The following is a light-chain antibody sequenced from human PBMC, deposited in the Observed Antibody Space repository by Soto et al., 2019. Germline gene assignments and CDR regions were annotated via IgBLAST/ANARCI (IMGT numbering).Light chain of an antibody. J-gene: IGKJ1*01. CDR2: GAS. Sequence: EIVMTQSPATLSVSPGERATLSCRASQSVSSNLAWYQQKPGQAPRLLIYGASTRATGIPDRFSGRGSGTEFTLTISSLQSEDSAVYYCQQYNNWPPTWTFGQGTKVDIK. CDR3: QQYNNWPPTWT. CDR1: QSVSSN. V-gene: IGKV3-15*01.